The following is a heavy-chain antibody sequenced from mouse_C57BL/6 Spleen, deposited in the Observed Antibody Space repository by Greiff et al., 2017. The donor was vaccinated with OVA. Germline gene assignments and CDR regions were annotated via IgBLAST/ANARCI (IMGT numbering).Heavy chain of an antibody. J-gene: IGHJ1*03. V-gene: IGHV1-18*01. D-gene: IGHD1-1*01. CDR1: GYTFTDYN. CDR2: INPNNGGT. CDR3: ARSISSYWYFEV. Sequence: EVQLQQSGPELVKPGASVKIPCKASGYTFTDYNMDWVKQSHGKSLEWIGDINPNNGGTIYNQKFKGKATLTVDKSSSTAYMELRSLTSEDTAVYYCARSISSYWYFEVWGTGTTVTVSS.